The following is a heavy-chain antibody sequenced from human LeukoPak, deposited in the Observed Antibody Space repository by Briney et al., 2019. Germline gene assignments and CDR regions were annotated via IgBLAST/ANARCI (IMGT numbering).Heavy chain of an antibody. D-gene: IGHD5-24*01. CDR1: GYTFTGYY. J-gene: IGHJ3*02. V-gene: IGHV1-2*02. CDR2: INPNSGGT. CDR3: ARDRGDGYKPDAFDI. Sequence: ASVKVSCKASGYTFTGYYMHWVRQAPGQGLEWMGWINPNSGGTNYAQKFQGRVTMTRDTSISTAYMELSRPRSDDTAVYHCARDRGDGYKPDAFDIWGQGTMVTVSS.